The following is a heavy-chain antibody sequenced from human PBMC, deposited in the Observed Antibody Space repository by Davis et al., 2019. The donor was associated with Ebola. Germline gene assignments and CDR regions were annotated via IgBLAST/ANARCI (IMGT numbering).Heavy chain of an antibody. CDR1: GFTFGNYG. V-gene: IGHV3-30*18. CDR2: ISYDGSNK. J-gene: IGHJ4*02. CDR3: TKGGDSYSSSWYYFDY. Sequence: PGGSLRLSCAVSGFTFGNYGMHWVRQAPGKGLEWVAVISYDGSNKYYADSVKGRFTISRDNSKNTLYLQMNSLRAEDTAVYYCTKGGDSYSSSWYYFDYWGQGTLVTVSS. D-gene: IGHD6-13*01.